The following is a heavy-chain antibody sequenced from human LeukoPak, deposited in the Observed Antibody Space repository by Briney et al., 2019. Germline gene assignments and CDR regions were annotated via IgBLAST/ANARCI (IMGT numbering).Heavy chain of an antibody. V-gene: IGHV3-74*01. Sequence: GGSLRLSCAAAGFTFRSHWMNWVRQAPGKGLVWVSRINIGGTITNYADSVKGRFTISRDNAKNTLYLQMNSLRAEDAAVYYCARIRAGSSAIDYWGEGTLVTVSS. CDR2: INIGGTIT. CDR3: ARIRAGSSAIDY. D-gene: IGHD6-6*01. CDR1: GFTFRSHW. J-gene: IGHJ4*02.